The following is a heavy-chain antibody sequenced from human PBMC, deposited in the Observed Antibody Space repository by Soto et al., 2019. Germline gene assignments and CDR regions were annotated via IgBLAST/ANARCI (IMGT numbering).Heavy chain of an antibody. CDR2: IIPIFGTA. D-gene: IGHD3-16*02. CDR3: AREHELRMITFGGVIGWRSDAFDI. J-gene: IGHJ3*02. V-gene: IGHV1-69*13. CDR1: GGTFSSYA. Sequence: SVKVSCKASGGTFSSYAISWVRQAPGQGLEWMGGIIPIFGTANYAQKFQGRVTIAADESTSTAYMELSSLRSEDTAVYYCAREHELRMITFGGVIGWRSDAFDIWGQGTMVTVSS.